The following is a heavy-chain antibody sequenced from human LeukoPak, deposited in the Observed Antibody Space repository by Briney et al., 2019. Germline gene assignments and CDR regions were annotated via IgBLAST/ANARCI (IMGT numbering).Heavy chain of an antibody. Sequence: GGSLRLSCAASGFTFSSYWMHWVRQAPGKGLVWVSRIKSDGSTRYADSVKGRFTISRDNAKNTVSLQMTSLRAEDTGVYYCARAPSEIGGYYPEYFRHWGQGTLVIVPS. V-gene: IGHV3-74*01. J-gene: IGHJ1*01. CDR3: ARAPSEIGGYYPEYFRH. D-gene: IGHD3-22*01. CDR1: GFTFSSYW. CDR2: IKSDGST.